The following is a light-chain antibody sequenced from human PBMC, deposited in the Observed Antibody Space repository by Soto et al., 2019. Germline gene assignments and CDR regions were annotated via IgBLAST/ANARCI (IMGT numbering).Light chain of an antibody. CDR2: RNN. V-gene: IGLV1-47*01. J-gene: IGLJ1*01. CDR3: AAWDDSLSVLYV. Sequence: QSVLTQPPSVSAAPGQKVTISCSGSSSNVAKNFVSWYQQLPGTAPKLLIYRNNQRSSGVPDRFSGSKSGTSASLAISGLRSEDEADYYCAAWDDSLSVLYVFGTGTKVTV. CDR1: SSNVAKNF.